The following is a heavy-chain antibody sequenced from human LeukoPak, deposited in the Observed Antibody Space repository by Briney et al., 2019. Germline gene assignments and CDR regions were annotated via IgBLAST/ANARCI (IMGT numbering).Heavy chain of an antibody. D-gene: IGHD6-19*01. CDR2: ISSSSSYI. CDR3: ARAQPPGIAVAGTAAFDI. CDR1: GFTFSSYS. Sequence: PGGSRRLSCAGSGFTFSSYSRNWVRQAPGKGLGWVSSISSSSSYIYYADAVKGRFTISRDNAKNSLYMQMNSLRAEATAVYYCARAQPPGIAVAGTAAFDIWGQGTMVTVSS. J-gene: IGHJ3*02. V-gene: IGHV3-21*01.